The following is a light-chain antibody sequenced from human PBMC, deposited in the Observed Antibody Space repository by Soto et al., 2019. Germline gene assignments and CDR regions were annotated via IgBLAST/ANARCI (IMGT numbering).Light chain of an antibody. CDR2: GTS. V-gene: IGKV3-20*01. J-gene: IGKJ1*01. Sequence: EIVLTQSPGTLALSPWERATLSCRTSQSVTTSYLAWYQQKPGQAPRLLIYGTSNRATGIPDRFSGSGSATDFTLTISRLEPEDFAVYYCHQYGDSPQTFGQGTKVDI. CDR3: HQYGDSPQT. CDR1: QSVTTSY.